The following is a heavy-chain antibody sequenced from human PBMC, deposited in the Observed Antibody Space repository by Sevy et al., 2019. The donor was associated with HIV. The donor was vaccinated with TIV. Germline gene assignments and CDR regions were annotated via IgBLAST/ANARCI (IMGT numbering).Heavy chain of an antibody. CDR2: ISRSGGST. V-gene: IGHV3-23*01. Sequence: GGSLRLSCAASGFIFSNYAMSWVRQAPGKGLEWVSSISRSGGSTYYAHSVKGRFTISRDNSKNTLYLQMNSLRAEDTAVYYCAKVDVVVPVADYGLDVWGQGTTVTVSS. D-gene: IGHD2-2*01. CDR1: GFIFSNYA. J-gene: IGHJ6*02. CDR3: AKVDVVVPVADYGLDV.